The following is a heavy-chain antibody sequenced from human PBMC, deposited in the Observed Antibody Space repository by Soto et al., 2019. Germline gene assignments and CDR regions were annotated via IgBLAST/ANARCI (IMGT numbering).Heavy chain of an antibody. CDR2: IYHSGNT. D-gene: IGHD4-4*01. V-gene: IGHV4-38-2*01. CDR3: ARHDYSNEHWFDT. CDR1: GYSISLGYY. Sequence: SETLSLTCAVSGYSISLGYYWGWIRQPPGKGLEWIGSIYHSGNTYYNPSLKSRVSISLDTSKNHFSLELTSVTAADTALYFCARHDYSNEHWFDTWGLGTAVTVSS. J-gene: IGHJ5*02.